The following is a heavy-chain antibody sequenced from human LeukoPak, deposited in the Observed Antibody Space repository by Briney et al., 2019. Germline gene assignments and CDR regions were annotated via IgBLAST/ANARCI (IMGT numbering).Heavy chain of an antibody. V-gene: IGHV3-48*03. D-gene: IGHD5-18*01. Sequence: QPGGSLRLSCAASGFSFSTYEMNWVRQAPGKGLEWVSYISSCGRTIYYADSVKGRFTNSRDNAKNSLYLQMNSLRAEDTAVYYCARELLQSQLWLHDAFDIWGQGTMVTVS. CDR1: GFSFSTYE. CDR3: ARELLQSQLWLHDAFDI. CDR2: ISSCGRTI. J-gene: IGHJ3*02.